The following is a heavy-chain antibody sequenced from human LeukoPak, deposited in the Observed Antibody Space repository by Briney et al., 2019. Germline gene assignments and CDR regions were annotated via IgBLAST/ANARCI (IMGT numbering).Heavy chain of an antibody. D-gene: IGHD3-22*01. CDR3: ARDAYYYDSSGPFDAFDI. CDR1: GYTFTGYY. CDR2: INPNSGGT. J-gene: IGHJ3*02. V-gene: IGHV1-2*02. Sequence: ASVKVSCKASGYTFTGYYMHWGRQAPGQGLEWMGWINPNSGGTNYAQKFQGRVTMTRDTSISTAYMELSRLRSDDTAVYYCARDAYYYDSSGPFDAFDIWGQGTMVTVSS.